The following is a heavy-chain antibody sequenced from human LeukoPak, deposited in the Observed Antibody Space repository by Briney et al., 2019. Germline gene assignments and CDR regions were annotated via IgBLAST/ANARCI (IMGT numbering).Heavy chain of an antibody. Sequence: PSQTLSLTCTVSGGSISSGSYYWSWIRQPAGKGLEWTGRIYTSGSTNYNPSLKSRVTISVDTSKNQFSLKLSSVTAADTAVYYWARESSSWSEWGGRGFDYWGQGTLVTVSS. CDR1: GGSISSGSYY. D-gene: IGHD6-13*01. CDR3: ARESSSWSEWGGRGFDY. CDR2: IYTSGST. V-gene: IGHV4-61*02. J-gene: IGHJ4*02.